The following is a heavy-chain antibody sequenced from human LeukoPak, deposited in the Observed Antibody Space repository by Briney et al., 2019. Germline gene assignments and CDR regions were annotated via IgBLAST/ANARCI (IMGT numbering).Heavy chain of an antibody. D-gene: IGHD1-26*01. CDR1: GGSISSSSYY. V-gene: IGHV4-39*07. J-gene: IGHJ3*02. CDR3: ARRWDFDI. Sequence: SETLSLTCTVSGGSISSSSYYWGWIRQPPGKGLEWIGSIYYSGSTYYNPSLKSRVTISVDTSKNQFSLKLSSVTAADTAVYYCARRWDFDIWGQGTMVTVSS. CDR2: IYYSGST.